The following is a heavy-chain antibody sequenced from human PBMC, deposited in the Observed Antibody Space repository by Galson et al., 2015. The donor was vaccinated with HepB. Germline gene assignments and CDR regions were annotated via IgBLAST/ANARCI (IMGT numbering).Heavy chain of an antibody. CDR2: ISGSGGST. Sequence: SLRLSCAASGFTFSSYAMSWVRQAPGKGLEWVSAISGSGGSTYYADSVKGRFTISRDNSKNTLYLQMNSLRAEDTAVYYCAKNWAYSSGWRYFGYWGQGTLVTVSS. D-gene: IGHD6-19*01. CDR1: GFTFSSYA. J-gene: IGHJ4*02. CDR3: AKNWAYSSGWRYFGY. V-gene: IGHV3-23*01.